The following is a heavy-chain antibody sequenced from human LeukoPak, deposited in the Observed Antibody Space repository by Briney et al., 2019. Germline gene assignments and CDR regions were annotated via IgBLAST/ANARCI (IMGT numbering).Heavy chain of an antibody. J-gene: IGHJ3*02. Sequence: KIGESLKISCKGSGYSFTSYWIGWVRQMPGKGLEWMGIIYPGDSDTRYSPSFQGQVTISADKSISTAYLQWSSLKASDTAMYYCASSESRDGYNYAFDIWGQGTMVTVSS. CDR2: IYPGDSDT. D-gene: IGHD5-24*01. V-gene: IGHV5-51*01. CDR3: ASSESRDGYNYAFDI. CDR1: GYSFTSYW.